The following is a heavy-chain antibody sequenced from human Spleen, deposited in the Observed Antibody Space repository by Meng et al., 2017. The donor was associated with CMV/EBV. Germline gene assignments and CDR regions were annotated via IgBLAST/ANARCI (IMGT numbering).Heavy chain of an antibody. CDR3: ASIAAADTYYYYGMDV. CDR1: GGTFSSYA. D-gene: IGHD6-13*01. Sequence: SVKVSCKASGGTFSSYAISWVRQAPGQGLEWMGGIIPIFGTANYAQKFQGRVTITTDESTSTAYMELSSLRSEDTAVYYCASIAAADTYYYYGMDVWGQGTTVTVS. CDR2: IIPIFGTA. V-gene: IGHV1-69*05. J-gene: IGHJ6*02.